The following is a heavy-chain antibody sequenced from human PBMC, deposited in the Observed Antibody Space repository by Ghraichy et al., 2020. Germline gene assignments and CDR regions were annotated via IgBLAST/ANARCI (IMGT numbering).Heavy chain of an antibody. Sequence: ASVKVSCKASGYTFTSYDINWVRQATGQGLEWMGWMNPNSGNTGYAQKFQGRVTMTRNTSISTAYMELSSLRSEDTAVYYCASRGAVVVPAAANWGSGLGWGQGTLVTVSS. V-gene: IGHV1-8*02. CDR2: MNPNSGNT. D-gene: IGHD2-2*01. CDR1: GYTFTSYD. CDR3: ASRGAVVVPAAANWGSGLG. J-gene: IGHJ4*02.